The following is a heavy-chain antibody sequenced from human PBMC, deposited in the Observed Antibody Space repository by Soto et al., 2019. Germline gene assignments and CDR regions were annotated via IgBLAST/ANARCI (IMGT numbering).Heavy chain of an antibody. V-gene: IGHV3-74*01. CDR1: GFTFSSYW. J-gene: IGHJ6*02. CDR2: INSDGSST. Sequence: LRLSCAASGFTFSSYWMHWVRQAPGKGLVWVSRINSDGSSTSYADSVKGRFTISRDNAKNTLYLQMNSLRAEDTAVYYCAREVVFGVVIKDYYGMDVWGQGTTVTVSS. CDR3: AREVVFGVVIKDYYGMDV. D-gene: IGHD3-3*01.